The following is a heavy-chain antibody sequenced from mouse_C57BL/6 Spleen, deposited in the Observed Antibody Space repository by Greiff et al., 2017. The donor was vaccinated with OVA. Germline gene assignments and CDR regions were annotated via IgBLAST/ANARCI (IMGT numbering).Heavy chain of an antibody. CDR1: GYTFTSYW. D-gene: IGHD1-1*01. J-gene: IGHJ2*01. CDR3: ASLYYGSSYGGFDY. CDR2: IDPNSGGT. V-gene: IGHV1-72*01. Sequence: QVQLQQSGAELVKPGASVKLSCKASGYTFTSYWMHWVKQRPGRGLEWIGRIDPNSGGTKYNEKFKSKATLTVDKPSSTAYMQLSSLTSEDSAVYYCASLYYGSSYGGFDYWGQGTTLTVSS.